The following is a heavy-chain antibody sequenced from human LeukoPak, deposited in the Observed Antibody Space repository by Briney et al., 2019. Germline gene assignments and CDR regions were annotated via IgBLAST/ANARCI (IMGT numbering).Heavy chain of an antibody. D-gene: IGHD6-13*01. CDR1: GFTFSSSA. Sequence: GGSLRLSCAASGFTFSSSALNGVGQAPEKGREGVSGISGGGVFTYYADSVKGRFTISRDNSKGTLYMQMHSLRAEDTAVYFCAKADSEGAAGPYYFDYWGQGTLVTVSS. CDR2: ISGGGVFT. CDR3: AKADSEGAAGPYYFDY. V-gene: IGHV3-23*01. J-gene: IGHJ4*02.